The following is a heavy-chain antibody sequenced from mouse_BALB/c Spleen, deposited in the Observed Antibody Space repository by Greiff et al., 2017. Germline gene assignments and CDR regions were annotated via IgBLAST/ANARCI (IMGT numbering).Heavy chain of an antibody. Sequence: EVQLVESGGGLVKPGGSLKLSCAASGFTFSDYYMYWVRQTPEKRLEWVATISDGGSYTYYPDSVKGRFTISRDNAKNNLYLQMSRLKSEDTAMYYCARDHVRSYYHNDGMEYWGEGTAVTVYS. D-gene: IGHD2-12*01. CDR1: GFTFSDYY. CDR3: ARDHVRSYYHNDGMEY. CDR2: ISDGGSYT. V-gene: IGHV5-4*02. J-gene: IGHJ4*01.